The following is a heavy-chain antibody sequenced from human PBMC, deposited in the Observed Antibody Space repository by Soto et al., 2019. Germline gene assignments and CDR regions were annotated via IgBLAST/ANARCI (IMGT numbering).Heavy chain of an antibody. CDR3: ARRPSADWFDS. Sequence: ASVKVSCKASGYTFTNYAITWVRQAPGQGLEWMGWISVHNGNTNYAEKVQGRVTLTTDTSTNTAYMELRSLRSADTAVYYCARRPSADWFDSWGQGTLVTVSS. CDR2: ISVHNGNT. D-gene: IGHD2-2*01. CDR1: GYTFTNYA. V-gene: IGHV1-18*01. J-gene: IGHJ5*01.